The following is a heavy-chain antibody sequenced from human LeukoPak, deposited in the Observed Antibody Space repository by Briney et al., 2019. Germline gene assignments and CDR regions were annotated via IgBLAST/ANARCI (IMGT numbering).Heavy chain of an antibody. CDR3: ARGRDGTGYSLDWFDS. V-gene: IGHV4-4*07. J-gene: IGHJ5*01. D-gene: IGHD3-22*01. CDR1: GGSISSYY. CDR2: IYTSGST. Sequence: SETLSLTCTASGGSISSYYWSWIRQPAGKGLEWIGRIYTSGSTNYNPSLKSRVTISVDKSKNQFSLKLSSVTAADTAVYYCARGRDGTGYSLDWFDSWGQGTLVTVSS.